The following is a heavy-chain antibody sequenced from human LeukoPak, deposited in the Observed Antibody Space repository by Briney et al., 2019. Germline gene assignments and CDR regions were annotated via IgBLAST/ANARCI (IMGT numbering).Heavy chain of an antibody. D-gene: IGHD6-19*01. J-gene: IGHJ4*02. CDR2: ISSSSSYI. CDR1: GFTFSSYS. CDR3: ARWTSSGIDY. Sequence: GGSLRLSCAAYGFTFSSYSMNWVRQAPGKGLEWVSSISSSSSYIYYADSVKGRFTISRDNAKNSLYLQMNSLRAEDTAVYYCARWTSSGIDYWGQGTLVTVSS. V-gene: IGHV3-21*01.